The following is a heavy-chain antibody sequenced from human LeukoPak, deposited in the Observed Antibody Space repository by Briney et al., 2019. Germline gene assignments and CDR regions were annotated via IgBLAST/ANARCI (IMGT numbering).Heavy chain of an antibody. J-gene: IGHJ4*02. CDR3: ARYVVYGSGKYYFDY. CDR1: GGSVSSTTYY. V-gene: IGHV4-39*01. D-gene: IGHD3-10*01. CDR2: INYSGST. Sequence: SETLSLTCTVSGGSVSSTTYYWSGIRQPPGKELEWIASINYSGSTYYNPSLKSRVTISVDTSENQFSLKLSSVTAADTAVYYCARYVVYGSGKYYFDYWGQGSLVTVSS.